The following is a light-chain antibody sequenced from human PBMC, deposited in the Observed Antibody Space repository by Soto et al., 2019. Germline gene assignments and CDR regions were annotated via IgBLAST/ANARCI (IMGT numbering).Light chain of an antibody. CDR1: QNVSTY. J-gene: IGKJ3*01. V-gene: IGKV3-11*01. CDR3: QQRTNWLT. Sequence: EIVLTQSPATLSLSPGERVTLSCRASQNVSTYLAWYQQKPGQAPRLLIYDASGRATGIPARFSGSGSGTDFTLTISSLEPEDFAVYYCQQRTNWLTFGPGTKVDIK. CDR2: DAS.